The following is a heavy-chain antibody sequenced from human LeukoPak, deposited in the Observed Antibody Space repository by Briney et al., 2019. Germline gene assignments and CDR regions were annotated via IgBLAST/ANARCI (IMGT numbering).Heavy chain of an antibody. CDR1: GGSISSGSYY. J-gene: IGHJ4*02. Sequence: PSETLSLTCTVSGGSISSGSYYWSWIRQPAGKGLEWIGRIYTSGSTNYNPSLKSRVTISVDTSKNQFSLKLSSVTAADTAVYYCASAKSDLCSGYYSYWGQGTLVTVSS. CDR2: IYTSGST. D-gene: IGHD3-3*01. CDR3: ASAKSDLCSGYYSY. V-gene: IGHV4-61*02.